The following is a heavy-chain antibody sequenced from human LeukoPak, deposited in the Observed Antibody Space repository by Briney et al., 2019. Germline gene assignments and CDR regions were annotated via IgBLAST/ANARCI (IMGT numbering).Heavy chain of an antibody. V-gene: IGHV3-23*01. J-gene: IGHJ1*01. D-gene: IGHD3-22*01. Sequence: GGSLRLSCAASGFTFGSYAMSWVRQAPGKGLEWVSGISGSGGSTYYAGSVKGRFTISRDNSKNTLYLQMNSLRAEDTAVYYCARGNYDSSGYYYVLPFQHWGQSTLVTVSS. CDR3: ARGNYDSSGYYYVLPFQH. CDR1: GFTFGSYA. CDR2: ISGSGGST.